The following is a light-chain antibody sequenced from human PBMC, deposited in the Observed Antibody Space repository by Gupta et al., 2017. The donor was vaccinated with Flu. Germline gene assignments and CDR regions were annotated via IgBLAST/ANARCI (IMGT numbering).Light chain of an antibody. CDR3: QQYGSSPVT. V-gene: IGKV3-20*01. J-gene: IGKJ4*01. Sequence: EHMLTQSPATSSLSPGERATLSCSTSPSVSSSYLAWYQQKPGQAPRLLIYGASTRTTGIPGRFTGSGSGTDFTLTISRLEPEDFAVYYCQQYGSSPVTFGGGTKVEIK. CDR1: PSVSSSY. CDR2: GAS.